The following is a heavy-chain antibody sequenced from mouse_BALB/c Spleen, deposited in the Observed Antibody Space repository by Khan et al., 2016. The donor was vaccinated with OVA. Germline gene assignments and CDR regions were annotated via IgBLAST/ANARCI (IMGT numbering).Heavy chain of an antibody. D-gene: IGHD2-3*01. CDR2: ISSSGST. Sequence: EVQLQESGPGLVKPSQSLSLTCTVTGYSITSDYAWNWIRQFPGNKLEWMGYISSSGSTNYNPALKSRISITRDTSKKQFFLQLNSVTTEDTATYYCARDGSRYTYAMDYWGQGTSVTVSS. V-gene: IGHV3-2*02. CDR1: GYSITSDYA. J-gene: IGHJ4*01. CDR3: ARDGSRYTYAMDY.